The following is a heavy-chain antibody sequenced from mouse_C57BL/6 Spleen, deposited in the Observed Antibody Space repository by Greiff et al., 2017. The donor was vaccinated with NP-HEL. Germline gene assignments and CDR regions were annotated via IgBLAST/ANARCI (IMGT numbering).Heavy chain of an antibody. V-gene: IGHV1-52*01. Sequence: QVQLQQPGAELVRPGSSVKLSCKASGYTFTSYWMHWVKQRPIQGLEWIGNIDPSDSETHYNQKFKDKATLTVDKSSSTAYMQLSSLTSEDSAVYYCARSNYSKRSYYFDYWGQGTTLTVSS. CDR2: IDPSDSET. CDR1: GYTFTSYW. J-gene: IGHJ2*01. D-gene: IGHD2-5*01. CDR3: ARSNYSKRSYYFDY.